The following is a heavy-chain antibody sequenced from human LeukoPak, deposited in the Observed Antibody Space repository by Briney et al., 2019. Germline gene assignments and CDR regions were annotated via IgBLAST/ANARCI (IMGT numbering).Heavy chain of an antibody. V-gene: IGHV1-18*01. J-gene: IGHJ3*02. CDR3: ARVEVVVVTAILIHAFDI. Sequence: ASVKVSCKASGGTFSSYAISWVRQAPGQGLEWMGWISAYNGNTNYAQKLQGRVTMTTDTSTSTAYMELRSLRSDDTAVYYCARVEVVVVTAILIHAFDIWGQGTMVTVSS. CDR1: GGTFSSYA. CDR2: ISAYNGNT. D-gene: IGHD2-21*02.